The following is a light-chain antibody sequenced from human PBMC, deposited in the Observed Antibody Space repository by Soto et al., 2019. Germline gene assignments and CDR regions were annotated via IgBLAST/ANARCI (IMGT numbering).Light chain of an antibody. CDR1: SSNIGNNY. J-gene: IGLJ3*02. Sequence: QSVLTQPPSVSAAPGQTVTISCSGSSSNIGNNYVSWYQQLPGRAPKLLIYDNNKRPSEIPDRFSGSKSGTSATLGITGLQTGDEADYYCGTWDSSLSAGVFGGGTKLTVL. V-gene: IGLV1-51*01. CDR3: GTWDSSLSAGV. CDR2: DNN.